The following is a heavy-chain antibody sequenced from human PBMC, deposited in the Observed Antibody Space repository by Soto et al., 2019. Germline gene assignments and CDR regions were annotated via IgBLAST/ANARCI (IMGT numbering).Heavy chain of an antibody. Sequence: ASVKVSCKASGYTFTSYGISWVRQAPGQGLEWMGWISAYNGNTNYAQKLQGRVTMTTDTSTSTAYMELRSLRSDDTAVYYCARFYSNYLVGYYYYGMDVWGQGTTVTVSS. CDR3: ARFYSNYLVGYYYYGMDV. J-gene: IGHJ6*02. V-gene: IGHV1-18*04. D-gene: IGHD4-4*01. CDR1: GYTFTSYG. CDR2: ISAYNGNT.